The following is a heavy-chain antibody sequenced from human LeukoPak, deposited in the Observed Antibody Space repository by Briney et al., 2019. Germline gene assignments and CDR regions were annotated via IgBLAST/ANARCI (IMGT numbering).Heavy chain of an antibody. J-gene: IGHJ6*02. V-gene: IGHV3-23*01. CDR2: ISGSGGST. CDR1: GFTFSSYA. Sequence: GGSLRLSCAASGFTFSSYAMSWVRQAPGKGLEWVLAISGSGGSTYYADSVKGRFTISRDNSKNTLYLQMNSLRAEDTAVYYCAKGDLMAVAAHPLGYYYGMDVWGQGTTVTVSS. D-gene: IGHD6-19*01. CDR3: AKGDLMAVAAHPLGYYYGMDV.